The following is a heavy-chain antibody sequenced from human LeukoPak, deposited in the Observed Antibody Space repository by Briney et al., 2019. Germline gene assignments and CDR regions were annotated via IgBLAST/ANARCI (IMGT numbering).Heavy chain of an antibody. D-gene: IGHD3-10*01. J-gene: IGHJ4*02. CDR1: GGSISGSSHY. CDR3: ARGPAGIGYSDY. V-gene: IGHV4-39*01. Sequence: SETLSLTCTISGGSISGSSHYWGWIRQPPGKGLEWIGITYHRGSTYYNPSLKSRVTISVDTSKNQFSLKLSSVSAADTAVYYCARGPAGIGYSDYWGQGTLVNVPS. CDR2: TYHRGST.